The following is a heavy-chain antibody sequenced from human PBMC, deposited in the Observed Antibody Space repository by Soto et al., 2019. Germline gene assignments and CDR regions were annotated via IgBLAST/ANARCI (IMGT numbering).Heavy chain of an antibody. CDR3: ARARGDGSGSYELYYYYYYMDV. V-gene: IGHV3-21*01. Sequence: EVQLVESGGGLVKPGGSLRLSCAASGFTFSSYSMNWVRQAPGKGLEWVSSISSSSSYIYYADSVKGRFTISRDNAKNSLYLQMNSLRAEDTAVYYCARARGDGSGSYELYYYYYYMDVWGKGTTVTVSS. CDR1: GFTFSSYS. D-gene: IGHD3-10*01. CDR2: ISSSSSYI. J-gene: IGHJ6*03.